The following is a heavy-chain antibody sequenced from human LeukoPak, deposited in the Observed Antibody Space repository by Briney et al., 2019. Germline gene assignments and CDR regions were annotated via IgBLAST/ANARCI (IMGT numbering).Heavy chain of an antibody. CDR2: INPSGGGT. Sequence: ASVKVSCKASGYTFSSYYMHWVRQAPGQGLEWMGIINPSGGGTSYAQKFQGRVTMTRDTATSTVYMELSSLRSEDTAVYYCARDIVPSYSGCDRTLLDYWGQGTLLTVSS. V-gene: IGHV1-46*01. J-gene: IGHJ4*02. CDR3: ARDIVPSYSGCDRTLLDY. CDR1: GYTFSSYY. D-gene: IGHD5-12*01.